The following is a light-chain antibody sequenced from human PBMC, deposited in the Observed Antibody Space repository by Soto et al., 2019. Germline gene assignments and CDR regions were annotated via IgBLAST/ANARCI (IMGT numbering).Light chain of an antibody. V-gene: IGKV3-20*01. J-gene: IGKJ1*01. CDR3: QQDGTSPRT. CDR1: QSIFSNY. CDR2: GAS. Sequence: EVMLTQSPGTLSLSPGERATLSCRASQSIFSNYLAWYQQKSGQAPRLLIYGASNRATGIPDRFSGSGSGTDFPLTISRLEPEDVAVYYCQQDGTSPRTFGQGTKVEFK.